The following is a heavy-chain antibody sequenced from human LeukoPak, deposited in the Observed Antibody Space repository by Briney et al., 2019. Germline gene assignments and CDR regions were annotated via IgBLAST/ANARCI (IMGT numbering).Heavy chain of an antibody. V-gene: IGHV3-53*04. CDR3: ARGGGSGYYFDF. Sequence: GGSLRLSCAASGFSVSTKNMNWVRQAPGKGLEWVSLIYNSGITDYADSVKGRFTISRHNSKNTLWLQMTSLRVEDTAVYYCARGGGSGYYFDFWGQGTLVTVSS. CDR2: IYNSGIT. D-gene: IGHD3-10*01. J-gene: IGHJ4*02. CDR1: GFSVSTKN.